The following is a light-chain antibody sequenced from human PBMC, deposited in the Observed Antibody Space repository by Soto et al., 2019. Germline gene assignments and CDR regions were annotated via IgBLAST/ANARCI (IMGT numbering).Light chain of an antibody. CDR1: QSISN. J-gene: IGKJ2*01. Sequence: ENVLTQSPGTLSVSPGERATLSCRASQSISNLAWYQQKPGQAPRLVIYDTSSRATGIPDRFSGSGPGTDFTLTISRLEPEDVAVYYCLQYGSWYTFGQGTKLEIK. CDR2: DTS. V-gene: IGKV3-20*01. CDR3: LQYGSWYT.